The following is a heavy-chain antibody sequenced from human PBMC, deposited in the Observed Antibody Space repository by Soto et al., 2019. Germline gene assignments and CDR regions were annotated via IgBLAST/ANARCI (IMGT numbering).Heavy chain of an antibody. V-gene: IGHV1-8*01. CDR2: MNPKSGNT. J-gene: IGHJ4*02. CDR1: GYSINSYD. D-gene: IGHD4-17*01. CDR3: ARGLVDSGGNCFDS. Sequence: QVQLVQSGAELKKPGASVKVSCKASGYSINSYDMNWVRQATGQGLEWMGWMNPKSGNTGFAEKLQGRVKMTWNTSTGTVYLEISSLRPEDTAVYYCARGLVDSGGNCFDSWGQGTQVTVSS.